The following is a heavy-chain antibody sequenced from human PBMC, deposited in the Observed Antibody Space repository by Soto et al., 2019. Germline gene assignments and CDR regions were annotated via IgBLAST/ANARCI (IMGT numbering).Heavy chain of an antibody. D-gene: IGHD3-22*01. J-gene: IGHJ4*02. CDR3: ARNLYDSRGYSPFGY. V-gene: IGHV4-30-4*01. CDR1: GGSISSADYY. Sequence: QVQLQESGPGLVKPSQTLSLTCTVSGGSISSADYYWSWIRHPPGKGLEWIGHIHHNGNTNYNPSLKNRVTISVDVSKNQFSLKLTSVSDADTAQYFCARNLYDSRGYSPFGYWGQGTLVTVSS. CDR2: IHHNGNT.